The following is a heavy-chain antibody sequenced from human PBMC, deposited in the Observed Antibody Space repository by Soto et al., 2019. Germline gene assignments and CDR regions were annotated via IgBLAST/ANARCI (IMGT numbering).Heavy chain of an antibody. Sequence: PGGSLSLSCAASGFTFSSYAMSWVRQAPGKGLEWVSAISGSGGSTYYADSVKGRFTISRDNSKNTLYLQMNSLRAEDTAVYYCAKDPFEYSGYDYLYAFDIWGQGTMVTVPS. D-gene: IGHD5-12*01. CDR2: ISGSGGST. CDR3: AKDPFEYSGYDYLYAFDI. CDR1: GFTFSSYA. J-gene: IGHJ3*02. V-gene: IGHV3-23*01.